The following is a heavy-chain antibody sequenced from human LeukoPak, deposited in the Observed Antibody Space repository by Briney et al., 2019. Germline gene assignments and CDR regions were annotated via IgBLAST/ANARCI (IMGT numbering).Heavy chain of an antibody. CDR2: ISSSSSYI. J-gene: IGHJ4*02. Sequence: GGSLRLSCAASGFTFSSYSMNWVRQAPGKGLEWASSISSSSSYIYYADSVKGRFTISRDNAKNSLYLQMNSLRAEDTAVYYCARVESGYSGYEAPDYWGQGTLVTVSS. V-gene: IGHV3-21*01. D-gene: IGHD5-12*01. CDR1: GFTFSSYS. CDR3: ARVESGYSGYEAPDY.